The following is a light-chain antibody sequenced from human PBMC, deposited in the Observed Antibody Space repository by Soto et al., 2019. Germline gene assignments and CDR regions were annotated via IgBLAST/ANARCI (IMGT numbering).Light chain of an antibody. V-gene: IGLV6-57*04. Sequence: NFMLTQPHSVSESPGKTVTISCTRSSGSIARNSVQWYQQRPGSAPATVIYEDNQRPSGVPDRFSGSIDSSSNSASLTISGLKPEDEAEYYCQSYDDDNVIFGGATQMTV. J-gene: IGLJ2*01. CDR1: SGSIARNS. CDR3: QSYDDDNVI. CDR2: EDN.